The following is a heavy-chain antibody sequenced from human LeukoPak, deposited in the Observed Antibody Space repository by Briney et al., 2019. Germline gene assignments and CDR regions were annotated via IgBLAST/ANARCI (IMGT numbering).Heavy chain of an antibody. CDR1: GLTFSSYA. V-gene: IGHV3-30*04. CDR2: ISYDGSNK. J-gene: IGHJ4*02. CDR3: AKERPGYHAVDY. D-gene: IGHD5-18*01. Sequence: PGGSLRLSCAASGLTFSSYAMHWVRQAPGKGLEWVAVISYDGSNKYYADSVKGRFTTSRDNSKNTLYLQMNSLRAEDTAVYYCAKERPGYHAVDYWGQGTLVTVSS.